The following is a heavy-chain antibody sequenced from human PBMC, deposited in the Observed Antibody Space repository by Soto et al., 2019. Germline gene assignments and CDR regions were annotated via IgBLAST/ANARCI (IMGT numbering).Heavy chain of an antibody. CDR2: ISYGGSNK. CDR1: GFTFSTYA. D-gene: IGHD3-22*01. V-gene: IGHV3-30-3*01. Sequence: QVQLVESGGGVVQPGRSLRLSCAASGFTFSTYAMHWVRQAPGKGLEWVAVISYGGSNKYYADSVKGRFTISRDNSKNTLYLQMNSLRAEDTAVYYCERDPDDSSGYYPGYYYYGLDVWGQGTTVTVSS. J-gene: IGHJ6*02. CDR3: ERDPDDSSGYYPGYYYYGLDV.